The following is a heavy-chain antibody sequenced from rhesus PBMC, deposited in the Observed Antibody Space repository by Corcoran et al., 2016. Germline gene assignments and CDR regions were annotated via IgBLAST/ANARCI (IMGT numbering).Heavy chain of an antibody. J-gene: IGHJ5-2*02. V-gene: IGHV3S5*01. CDR1: GFPLCSYD. CDR2: INSGGGST. CDR3: AKVGSLDV. Sequence: EVQLVETGGGLVQPGGSLKLSCAASGFPLCSYDMSWVRQAPGKGLEWVAAINSGGGSTYYGDSVKGRFTISRDNSKNTLSLQMNSLRAEDTAVYYCAKVGSLDVWGRGVLVTVSS.